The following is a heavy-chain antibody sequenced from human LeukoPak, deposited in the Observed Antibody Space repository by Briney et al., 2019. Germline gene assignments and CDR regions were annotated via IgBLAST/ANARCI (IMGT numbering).Heavy chain of an antibody. J-gene: IGHJ6*03. CDR3: ARDHDYGDDHYYYMDV. D-gene: IGHD4-17*01. Sequence: PGGSLRLSCAASGFTFSSYAMSWVRQAPGKGLEWVSAISGSGGSTYYADSVKGRFTISRDNSKNTLYLQMNSLRAEDTAVYYCARDHDYGDDHYYYMDVWGKGTTVTISS. CDR1: GFTFSSYA. CDR2: ISGSGGST. V-gene: IGHV3-23*01.